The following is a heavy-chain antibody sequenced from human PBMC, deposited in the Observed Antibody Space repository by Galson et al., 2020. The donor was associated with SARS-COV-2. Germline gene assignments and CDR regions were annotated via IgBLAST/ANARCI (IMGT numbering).Heavy chain of an antibody. J-gene: IGHJ2*01. CDR3: TTDLYYYDSSGYRFDL. D-gene: IGHD3-22*01. Sequence: GGSLRLSCAASGFTFSNAWMSWVRQAPGKGLEWVGRIKSKTDGGTTDYAAPVKGRFTISRNDSKNTLYLQMNSLKTEDTAVYYCTTDLYYYDSSGYRFDLWGRGTLVTVSS. CDR2: IKSKTDGGTT. V-gene: IGHV3-15*01. CDR1: GFTFSNAW.